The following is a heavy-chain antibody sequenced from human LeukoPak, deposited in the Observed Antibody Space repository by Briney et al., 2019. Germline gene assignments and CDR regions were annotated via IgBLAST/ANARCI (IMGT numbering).Heavy chain of an antibody. CDR3: ARGIAVAYNWFDP. CDR1: GCIYRTYA. D-gene: IGHD6-19*01. J-gene: IGHJ5*02. CDR2: IIPIFGTA. V-gene: IGHV1-69*13. Sequence: GASVKVSRKSSGCIYRTYAISGVRQPPGQGLDGMGGIIPIFGTANYAQKSQGRVRITADESTSTAYMELSSLRSEDTAVYYCARGIAVAYNWFDPWGQGTLVTVSS.